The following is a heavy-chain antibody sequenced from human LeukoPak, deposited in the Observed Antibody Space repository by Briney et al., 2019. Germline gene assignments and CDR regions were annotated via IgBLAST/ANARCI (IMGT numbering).Heavy chain of an antibody. D-gene: IGHD5-24*01. CDR1: GGSISSRSHY. CDR2: ISYSGNT. Sequence: PSETLSLTCAVSGGSISSRSHYWGWIRQPPGKGLEWIGHISYSGNTYCTPSLKSRVTISVDTSKNQFSLQLSSVTAADTAVYYCARHMDGPDAFDIWGQGTMVTVSS. V-gene: IGHV4-39*01. J-gene: IGHJ3*02. CDR3: ARHMDGPDAFDI.